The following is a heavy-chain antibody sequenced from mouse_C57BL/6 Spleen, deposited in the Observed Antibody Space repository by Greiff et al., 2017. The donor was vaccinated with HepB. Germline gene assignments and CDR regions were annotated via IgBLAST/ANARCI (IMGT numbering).Heavy chain of an antibody. J-gene: IGHJ3*01. Sequence: VQLVESGAELARPGASVKMSCKASGYTFTSYTMHWVKQRPGQGLEWIGYINPSSGYTKYNQKFKDKATLTADKSSSTAYMQLSSLTSEDSAVYYCARELYYAWFAYWGQGTLVTVSA. D-gene: IGHD1-1*01. CDR3: ARELYYAWFAY. CDR2: INPSSGYT. CDR1: GYTFTSYT. V-gene: IGHV1-4*01.